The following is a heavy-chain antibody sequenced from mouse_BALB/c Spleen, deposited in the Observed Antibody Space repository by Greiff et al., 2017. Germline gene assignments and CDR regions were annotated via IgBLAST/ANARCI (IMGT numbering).Heavy chain of an antibody. CDR1: GYTFTSYW. CDR2: IYPSDSYT. V-gene: IGHV1-69*02. CDR3: HRYDDAMDY. Sequence: QVQLQQPGAELVRPGASVKLSCKASGYTFTSYWINWVKQRPGQVLEWIGNIYPSDSYTNYNQKFKDKATLTVDKSSSTAYMQLSSPTSEDSAVYYCHRYDDAMDYWGQGTSVTVSS. J-gene: IGHJ4*01. D-gene: IGHD2-14*01.